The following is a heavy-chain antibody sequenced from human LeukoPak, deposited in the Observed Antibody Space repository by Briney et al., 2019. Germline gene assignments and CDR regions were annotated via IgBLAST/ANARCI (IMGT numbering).Heavy chain of an antibody. CDR1: GGSFSGYY. CDR2: INHSGST. D-gene: IGHD2-21*02. Sequence: PSETLSLTCAVYGGSFSGYYWNWIRQPPGKGLEWIGEINHSGSTNYNPSLKSRVTISVDTSKNQFSLKLSSVTAADTAVYYCARGRVEYCGGDCYWVDYWGQGTLVTVSS. CDR3: ARGRVEYCGGDCYWVDY. J-gene: IGHJ4*02. V-gene: IGHV4-34*01.